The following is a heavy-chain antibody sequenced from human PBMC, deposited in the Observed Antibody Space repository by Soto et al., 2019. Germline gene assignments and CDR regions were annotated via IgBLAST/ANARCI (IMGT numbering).Heavy chain of an antibody. CDR2: ISSSSSTI. D-gene: IGHD2-8*02. Sequence: EVQLVESGGGLLQPGGSLRLSCAASGFTFGSYSRNWVRRAPGKGLEWISYISSSSSTIYYADSVKGRFTISRDNAKNSLYLQMNSLRAEDTAVYYCARDVAYAFDHWGQGTLVTVSS. CDR3: ARDVAYAFDH. CDR1: GFTFGSYS. V-gene: IGHV3-48*01. J-gene: IGHJ4*02.